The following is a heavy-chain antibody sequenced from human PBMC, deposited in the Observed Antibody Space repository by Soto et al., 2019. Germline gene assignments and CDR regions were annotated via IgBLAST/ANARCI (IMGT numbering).Heavy chain of an antibody. CDR1: GFTVSSNY. CDR2: IYSGGTK. Sequence: EVQLVESGGGLIQPGGSLRLSCAASGFTVSSNYMSWVRQAPGKGLEWVSVIYSGGTKYYADSVKGRFTISRDNSKNTLYLQMNSLRAEDTAVYYCARHTRGLAYYGQAGAFDIWGQGTMVTVSS. CDR3: ARHTRGLAYYGQAGAFDI. D-gene: IGHD3-10*01. V-gene: IGHV3-53*01. J-gene: IGHJ3*02.